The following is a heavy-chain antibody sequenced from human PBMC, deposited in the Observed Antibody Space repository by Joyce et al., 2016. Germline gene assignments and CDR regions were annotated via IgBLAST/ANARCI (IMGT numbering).Heavy chain of an antibody. D-gene: IGHD6-6*01. CDR2: ISGSGGSI. CDR1: GFTFSSYA. CDR3: AKVAEGSAVYFYYMDV. J-gene: IGHJ6*03. V-gene: IGHV3-23*01. Sequence: EVQLLESGGGLVQPAVSLRLSCAASGFTFSSYAMRWVRQAPGKGLEWGSVISGSGGSIYDADSVKGRFTFSRDNSKNTLYLQMNSLGAEDTAVYYCAKVAEGSAVYFYYMDVWGKGTTVTVSS.